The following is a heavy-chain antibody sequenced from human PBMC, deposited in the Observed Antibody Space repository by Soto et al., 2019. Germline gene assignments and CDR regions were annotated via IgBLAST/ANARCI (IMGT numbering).Heavy chain of an antibody. Sequence: PSETLSLTCTVSGGSISSYYWSWIRQPPGKGLEWIGYIYYSGSTNYNPSLKSRVTISVDTSKNQFSLKLSSVTAADTAVYYCARHKTHYYYYYMDVWGKGTTVTVSS. CDR1: GGSISSYY. CDR3: ARHKTHYYYYYMDV. V-gene: IGHV4-59*08. CDR2: IYYSGST. J-gene: IGHJ6*03.